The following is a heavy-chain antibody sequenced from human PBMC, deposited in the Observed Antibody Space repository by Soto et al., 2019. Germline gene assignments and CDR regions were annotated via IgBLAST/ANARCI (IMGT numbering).Heavy chain of an antibody. Sequence: PSETLSLTCTFSGGSISSGGYYWSWIRQHPGKGLEWIGYTYYSATTYYNPSFESRVAISVDTSKSQFSLNVTSVTAADTAVYFCARGRYCLTGRCFPNWFDSWGQGALVTVSS. V-gene: IGHV4-30-4*08. D-gene: IGHD7-27*01. CDR2: TYYSATT. CDR1: GGSISSGGYY. J-gene: IGHJ5*01. CDR3: ARGRYCLTGRCFPNWFDS.